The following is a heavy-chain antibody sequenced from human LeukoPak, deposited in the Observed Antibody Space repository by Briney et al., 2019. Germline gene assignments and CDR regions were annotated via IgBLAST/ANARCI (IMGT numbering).Heavy chain of an antibody. Sequence: GGSLRLSCAASGFTFDDYAMHWVRQAPGKGLEWVSSISSSSSYIYYADSVKGRFTISRDNAKNSLYLQMNSLRAEDTAVYYCARDRDSSGYWDYWGQGTLVTVSS. CDR3: ARDRDSSGYWDY. CDR2: ISSSSSYI. J-gene: IGHJ4*02. V-gene: IGHV3-21*01. D-gene: IGHD3-22*01. CDR1: GFTFDDYA.